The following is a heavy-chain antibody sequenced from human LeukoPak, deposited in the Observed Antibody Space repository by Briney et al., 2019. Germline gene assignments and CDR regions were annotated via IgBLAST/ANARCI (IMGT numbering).Heavy chain of an antibody. J-gene: IGHJ1*01. Sequence: ASVKVSCKASGYTFTGYYMHWVRQAPGQGLEWMGWINPNSGGTNYAQKFQGRVTMTSDTSITTAYMELSRLRSDDTALYYCARGGGYSEYLQHWGQGTLVTVSS. CDR3: ARGGGYSEYLQH. CDR1: GYTFTGYY. V-gene: IGHV1-2*02. CDR2: INPNSGGT. D-gene: IGHD1-26*01.